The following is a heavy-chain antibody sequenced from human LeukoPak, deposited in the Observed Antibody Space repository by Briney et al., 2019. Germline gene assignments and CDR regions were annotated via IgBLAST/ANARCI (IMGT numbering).Heavy chain of an antibody. D-gene: IGHD3-3*01. J-gene: IGHJ4*02. CDR3: ASPGYYDFWSGYYVEGYYFDY. CDR2: IYYSGST. Sequence: SETLSLTCTVSGGSISSSSYYWGWIRQPPGKGLEWIGSIYYSGSTYYNPSLKSRVTISVGTSKNQFSLKLSSVTAADTAVYYCASPGYYDFWSGYYVEGYYFDYWGQGTLVTVSS. V-gene: IGHV4-39*01. CDR1: GGSISSSSYY.